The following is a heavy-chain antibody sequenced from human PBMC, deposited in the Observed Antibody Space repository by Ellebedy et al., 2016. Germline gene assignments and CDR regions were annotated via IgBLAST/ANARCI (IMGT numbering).Heavy chain of an antibody. Sequence: ESLKISXAPSGLTVSSFFMGWVRQAPGKGLEWISTISGDGDSTFSADSVKGRFTISRDNSRNTLYLQMDSLRAADTAVYYCYYGHYSGYWGQGTLVTVSS. CDR2: ISGDGDST. CDR1: GLTVSSFF. D-gene: IGHD4-17*01. CDR3: YYGHYSGY. J-gene: IGHJ4*02. V-gene: IGHV3-23*01.